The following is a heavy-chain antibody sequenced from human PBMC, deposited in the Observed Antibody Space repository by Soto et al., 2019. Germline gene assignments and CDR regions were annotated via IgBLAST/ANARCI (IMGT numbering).Heavy chain of an antibody. Sequence: EVPLLESGGGLVQPGGSLRLPCEASGLPFGSLGLTWVRQAAGKGLEGVSAVSGSGGSTYYEDSVKGRFTISRDNSKNTLYLQMNSLRAEDTAVYYCARYQLKGMDVWGQGTRVTVSS. V-gene: IGHV3-23*01. CDR3: ARYQLKGMDV. CDR1: GLPFGSLG. J-gene: IGHJ6*02. CDR2: VSGSGGST. D-gene: IGHD2-2*01.